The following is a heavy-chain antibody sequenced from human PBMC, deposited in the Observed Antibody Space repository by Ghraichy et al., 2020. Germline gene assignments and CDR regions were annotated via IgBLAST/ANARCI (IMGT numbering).Heavy chain of an antibody. J-gene: IGHJ5*02. CDR1: GGSISSGDYY. V-gene: IGHV4-30-4*01. Sequence: SETLSLTCTVSGGSISSGDYYWSWIRQPPGKGLEWIGYIYYSGTTYSNPSLKSRATISVDTSKNQFSLMLSSVTAADTAVYYCARSQSGPTYYDFWSGSKGNNWFDPWGQGTLVTVSS. CDR3: ARSQSGPTYYDFWSGSKGNNWFDP. D-gene: IGHD3-3*01. CDR2: IYYSGTT.